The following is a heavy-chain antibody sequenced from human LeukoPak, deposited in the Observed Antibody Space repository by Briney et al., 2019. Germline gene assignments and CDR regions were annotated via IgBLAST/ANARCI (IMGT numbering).Heavy chain of an antibody. CDR1: GFTFDDYA. CDR3: ARVEGYWSFDY. V-gene: IGHV3-43D*03. CDR2: ISWDGGST. Sequence: GGSLRLSCAASGFTFDDYAMHWVRQAPGKGLEWVSLISWDGGSTYYADSVKGRFTISRDNSKNTLYLQMNSLRAEDTAVYYCARVEGYWSFDYWGQGTLVTVSS. D-gene: IGHD3-22*01. J-gene: IGHJ4*02.